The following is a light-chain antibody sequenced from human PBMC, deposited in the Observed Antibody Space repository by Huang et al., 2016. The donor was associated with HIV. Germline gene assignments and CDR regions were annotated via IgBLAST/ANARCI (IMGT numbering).Light chain of an antibody. Sequence: IQLTQSPSSLSASVGDRVTITCRASQGINNYLAWYQQKAGKAPKLLIYAASSLQSGVPSRLSGSASGTDFTLTINTLQPEDSATYYCQQLDSYPLTFGGGTKVEIK. CDR2: AAS. CDR1: QGINNY. CDR3: QQLDSYPLT. J-gene: IGKJ4*01. V-gene: IGKV1-9*01.